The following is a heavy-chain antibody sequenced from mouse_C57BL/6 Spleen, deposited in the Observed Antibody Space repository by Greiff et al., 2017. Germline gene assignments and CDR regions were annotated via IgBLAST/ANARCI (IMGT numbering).Heavy chain of an antibody. J-gene: IGHJ3*01. CDR1: GYTFTSYG. V-gene: IGHV1-81*01. CDR3: AREGTAQVPKA. Sequence: VQRVESGAELARPGASVKLSCKASGYTFTSYGISWVKQRTGQGLEWIGEIYPRSGNTYYNEKFKGKATLTADKSSSTAYMELRSLTSEDSAVYFCAREGTAQVPKAWGQGTLVTVSA. CDR2: IYPRSGNT. D-gene: IGHD3-2*02.